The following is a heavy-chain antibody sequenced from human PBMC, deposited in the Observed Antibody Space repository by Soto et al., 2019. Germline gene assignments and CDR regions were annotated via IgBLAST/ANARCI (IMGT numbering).Heavy chain of an antibody. D-gene: IGHD5-12*01. CDR1: GGSISSGGYY. CDR2: IYYSGST. J-gene: IGHJ4*02. V-gene: IGHV4-31*03. CDR3: ARDAPGYSGYM. Sequence: SETLALTCTVSGGSISSGGYYWSWIRQHPGKGLEWIGYIYYSGSTYYNPSLKSRVTISVDTSKNQFSLKLSSVTAADTAVYYCARDAPGYSGYMWGQGTLVTVSS.